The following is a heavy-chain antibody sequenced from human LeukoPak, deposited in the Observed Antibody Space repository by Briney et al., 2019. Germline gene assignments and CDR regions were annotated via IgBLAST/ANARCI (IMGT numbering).Heavy chain of an antibody. J-gene: IGHJ6*03. Sequence: SETLSLTCTVSGASITSSSYFWGWIRQAPGKGLEWIGTIYYSGSTYYSPSLKSRVTISVDTSKNQFSLKVNSVTAADTAVYYCAGQPFYGGYYYYYMDVWGKGTTVTISS. D-gene: IGHD4-17*01. CDR2: IYYSGST. CDR3: AGQPFYGGYYYYYMDV. V-gene: IGHV4-39*07. CDR1: GASITSSSYF.